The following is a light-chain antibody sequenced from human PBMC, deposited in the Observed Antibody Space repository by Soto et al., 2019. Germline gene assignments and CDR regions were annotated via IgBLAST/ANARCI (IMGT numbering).Light chain of an antibody. CDR2: GNN. V-gene: IGLV1-40*01. CDR3: QSYDSTLSTWV. J-gene: IGLJ3*02. Sequence: SVLTQPPSVSGAPGQRVTISCTGSSSNIGAGYHVHWYQQLPGAAPKLLIYGNNNRPSGVPDRFSGSNSGTSASLAITGLQADDEADYYCQSYDSTLSTWVFGGGTKLNVL. CDR1: SSNIGAGYH.